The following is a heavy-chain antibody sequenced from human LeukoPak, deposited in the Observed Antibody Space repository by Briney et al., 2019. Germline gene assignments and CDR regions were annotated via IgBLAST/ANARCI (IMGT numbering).Heavy chain of an antibody. CDR1: GFTFSSYS. V-gene: IGHV3-48*01. CDR2: ITSSSSTI. Sequence: GGSLGLSCAASGFTFSSYSMNWVRQAPGKGLEWVSYITSSSSTIYYADSVKGRFTISRDNAKNSLYLQMNSLRAEDTAVYYCARGRYYFDYWGQGTLVTVSS. CDR3: ARGRYYFDY. J-gene: IGHJ4*02.